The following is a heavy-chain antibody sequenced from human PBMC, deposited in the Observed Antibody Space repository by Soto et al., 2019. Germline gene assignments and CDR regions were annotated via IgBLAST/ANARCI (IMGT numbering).Heavy chain of an antibody. CDR2: INAGNSDT. CDR3: ARDSSGWTRGYHFDY. V-gene: IGHV1-3*01. Sequence: ASVKVSCKASGYTFTSYAMHWVRQAPGQRLEWMGWINAGNSDTTYSQKFQGRVTITSDTYASTAYMELTSLRSEDTAVYYCARDSSGWTRGYHFDYWGQGTLVTVSS. J-gene: IGHJ4*02. D-gene: IGHD6-19*01. CDR1: GYTFTSYA.